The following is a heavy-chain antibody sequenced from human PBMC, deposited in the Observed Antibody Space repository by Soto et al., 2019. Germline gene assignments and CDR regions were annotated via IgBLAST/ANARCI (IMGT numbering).Heavy chain of an antibody. Sequence: EVQVLESGGGMVQPGGSLRLSCAASGFTFSSYAMSWVRQAPGQGLEWVSAISGSGSNPYYADSVKGRFTISRDNSKNTLYLQVNSLRAEDTALYYCAKTASMTIRDGFDQWRKGTLVTVSS. J-gene: IGHJ4*02. V-gene: IGHV3-23*01. CDR2: ISGSGSNP. D-gene: IGHD3-3*01. CDR1: GFTFSSYA. CDR3: AKTASMTIRDGFDQ.